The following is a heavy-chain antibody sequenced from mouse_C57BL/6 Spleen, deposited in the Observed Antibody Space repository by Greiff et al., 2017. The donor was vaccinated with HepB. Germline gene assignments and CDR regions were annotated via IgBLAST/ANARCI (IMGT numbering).Heavy chain of an antibody. CDR3: ARNHWDWYFDV. D-gene: IGHD4-1*01. V-gene: IGHV2-2*01. CDR2: IWSGGST. J-gene: IGHJ1*03. Sequence: VQLQQSGPGLVQPSQSLSITCTVSGFSLTSYGVHWVRQSPGKGLEWLGVIWSGGSTDYNAAFISRLSISKDNSKSQVFFKMNSLQADDTAIYYCARNHWDWYFDVWGTGTTVTVSS. CDR1: GFSLTSYG.